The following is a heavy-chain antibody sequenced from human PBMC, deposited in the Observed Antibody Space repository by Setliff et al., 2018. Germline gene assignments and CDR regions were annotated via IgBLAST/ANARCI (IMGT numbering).Heavy chain of an antibody. CDR3: ARDGWFGEFLDY. Sequence: GASVKVSCKASGYTFTGYYMHWVRPAPGQGLEWMGWINPNSGGTNYAQKCQGRITMTRDTSISTAYMELSRLRSDDTAVYYCARDGWFGEFLDYWGQGTLVTVSS. CDR2: INPNSGGT. V-gene: IGHV1-2*02. J-gene: IGHJ4*02. D-gene: IGHD3-10*01. CDR1: GYTFTGYY.